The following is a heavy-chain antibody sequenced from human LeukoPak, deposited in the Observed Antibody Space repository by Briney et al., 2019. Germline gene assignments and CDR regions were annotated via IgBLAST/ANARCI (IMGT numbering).Heavy chain of an antibody. CDR2: IYPGDSDI. CDR3: ARRVVNNRNWYFNL. V-gene: IGHV5-51*01. J-gene: IGHJ2*01. D-gene: IGHD4-23*01. CDR1: GYSFTSYW. Sequence: GESLKISCKGSGYSFTSYWIGWVRQMPGKGLELMGIIYPGDSDIRYSPSFLGQVTISADKSINTAYLQWSSLKASDTAMYYCARRVVNNRNWYFNLWGRGTLVTVSS.